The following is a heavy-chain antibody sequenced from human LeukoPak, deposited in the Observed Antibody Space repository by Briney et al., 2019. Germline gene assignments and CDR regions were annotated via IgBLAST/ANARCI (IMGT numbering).Heavy chain of an antibody. CDR2: IRSIVSTI. CDR3: AREIPNYDFWSGYPVGFDY. CDR1: GFTFGSYE. Sequence: PGGSLRPSWAPPGFTFGSYEITWVPQAPGRGLEWVSYIRSIVSTIYYADSVKGRFTISRDNAKNSLYLQMNSLRAEDTAVYYCAREIPNYDFWSGYPVGFDYWGQGTLVTVSS. D-gene: IGHD3-3*01. J-gene: IGHJ4*02. V-gene: IGHV3-48*03.